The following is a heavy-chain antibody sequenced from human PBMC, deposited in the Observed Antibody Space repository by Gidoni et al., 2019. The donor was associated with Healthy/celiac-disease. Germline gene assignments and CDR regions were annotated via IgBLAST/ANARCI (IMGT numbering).Heavy chain of an antibody. CDR1: GGSISSSSYY. J-gene: IGHJ4*02. CDR2: IYYSGST. CDR3: ARREYSSSWYY. Sequence: QLQLQESGPGLVKPSETLSLTCTVSGGSISSSSYYWGWIRQPPGKGLEWIGSIYYSGSTYYNPSLKSRVTISVDTSKNQFSLKLSSVTAADTAVYYCARREYSSSWYYWGQGTLVTVSS. V-gene: IGHV4-39*01. D-gene: IGHD6-13*01.